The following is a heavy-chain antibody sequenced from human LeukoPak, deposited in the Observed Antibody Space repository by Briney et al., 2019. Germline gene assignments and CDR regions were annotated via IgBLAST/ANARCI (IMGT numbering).Heavy chain of an antibody. D-gene: IGHD2-2*03. CDR1: GGSISSYY. J-gene: IGHJ4*02. Sequence: SEPLSLTCTVSGGSISSYYWSWIRQPPGKGLEWIGYICYTGSTDYNPSLKSRVTISVDTSNNQFSLRLSSVTAADTAVYYCARHGSTDYFDYWGQGTLVTVSS. CDR2: ICYTGST. V-gene: IGHV4-59*08. CDR3: ARHGSTDYFDY.